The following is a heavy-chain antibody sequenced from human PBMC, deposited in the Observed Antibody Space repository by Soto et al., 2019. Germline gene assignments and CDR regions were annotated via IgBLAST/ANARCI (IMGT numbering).Heavy chain of an antibody. Sequence: SETLSLTCAVYGGSFSGYYWSWIRQPPGKGLEWIGEINHGGSTNYNPSLKSRVTISVDTSKNQFSLKLSSVTAADTAVYYCARRQSVGANSYIFDYWGQGTLVTVSS. CDR2: INHGGST. CDR3: ARRQSVGANSYIFDY. V-gene: IGHV4-34*01. CDR1: GGSFSGYY. J-gene: IGHJ4*02. D-gene: IGHD1-26*01.